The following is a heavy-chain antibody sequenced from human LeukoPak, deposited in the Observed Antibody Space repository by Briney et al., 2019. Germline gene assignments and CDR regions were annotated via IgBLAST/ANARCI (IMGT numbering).Heavy chain of an antibody. CDR1: GGSFSGYY. J-gene: IGHJ4*02. D-gene: IGHD6-19*01. CDR3: ARGVIAVAGIYFDY. V-gene: IGHV4-34*01. Sequence: PSETLSLTCAVYGGSFSGYYWSWIRQPPGKGLEWIGEINHSGSTNYNPSLKSRVTISVDTSKNQFSLKLSSVTAADTAVYYCARGVIAVAGIYFDYWGQGTLVTVSP. CDR2: INHSGST.